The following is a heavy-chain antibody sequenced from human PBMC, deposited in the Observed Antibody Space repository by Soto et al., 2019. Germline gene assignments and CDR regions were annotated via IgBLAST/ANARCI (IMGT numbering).Heavy chain of an antibody. CDR1: GFTFSGYW. V-gene: IGHV3-74*01. J-gene: IGHJ4*02. CDR3: ARIAAGYDY. Sequence: GGSLRLSCAASGFTFSGYWMHWLRQSPGKGLAWVSRITGDGSDATYADSVKGRFTISRDNAKNTLYLQMNSLRAEDTAVYYCARIAAGYDYWGQGALVTVSS. CDR2: ITGDGSDA. D-gene: IGHD6-13*01.